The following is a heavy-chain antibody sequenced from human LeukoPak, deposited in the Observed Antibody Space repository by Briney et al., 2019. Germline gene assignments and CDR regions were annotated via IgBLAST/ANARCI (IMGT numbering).Heavy chain of an antibody. CDR2: IYRGDSDA. Sequence: GEPLKISGKGSGYSFTSSGSGGVGQMHGKGLGWMGIIYRGDSDARYSQSLQGEVTLSAEKSLSTAYLQWSSVKASDTAMYYCARSSTYDSSGYVGDYWGQGTLVTVSS. CDR3: ARSSTYDSSGYVGDY. D-gene: IGHD3-22*01. J-gene: IGHJ4*02. CDR1: GYSFTSSG. V-gene: IGHV5-51*01.